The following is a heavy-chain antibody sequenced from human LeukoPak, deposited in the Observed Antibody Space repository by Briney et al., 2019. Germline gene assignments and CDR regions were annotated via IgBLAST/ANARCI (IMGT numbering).Heavy chain of an antibody. J-gene: IGHJ4*02. CDR2: INPSGGST. V-gene: IGHV1-46*01. D-gene: IGHD3-22*01. CDR1: GYTFTSYY. CDR3: ARGNYDSSGYYYGAFDY. Sequence: ASVKVSCKASGYTFTSYYMHWVRQAPGQGLEWMGIINPSGGSTSYAQKFQGRVTMTRDMSASTVYMELCSLRSEDTAVYYCARGNYDSSGYYYGAFDYWGQGTLVTVSS.